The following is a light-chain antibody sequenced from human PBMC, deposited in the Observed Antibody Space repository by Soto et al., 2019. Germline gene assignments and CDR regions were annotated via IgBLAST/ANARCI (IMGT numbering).Light chain of an antibody. V-gene: IGKV3-15*01. J-gene: IGKJ5*01. CDR3: QQYNKWPPIT. CDR1: QTVRNN. Sequence: ELVLTQSPGTLSLSPGERATLSCRASQTVRNNYLAWYQQKPGQAPRLLIYDTSTRATGIPARFSGSGSGTEFTLTISSLQSEDFAVYYCQQYNKWPPITFGQGTRLEIK. CDR2: DTS.